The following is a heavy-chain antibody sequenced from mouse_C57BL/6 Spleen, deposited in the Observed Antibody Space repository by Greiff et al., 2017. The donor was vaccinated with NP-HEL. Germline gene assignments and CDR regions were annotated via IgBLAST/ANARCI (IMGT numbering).Heavy chain of an antibody. J-gene: IGHJ3*01. CDR2: ISDGGSYT. CDR1: GFTFSSYA. D-gene: IGHD4-1*01. Sequence: EVQRVESGGGLVKPGGSLKLSCAASGFTFSSYAMSWVRQTPEKRLEWVATISDGGSYTYYPDNVKGRFTISRDNAKNNLYLQMSHLKSEDTAMYYCARDNWERAWFAYWGQGTLVTVSA. V-gene: IGHV5-4*01. CDR3: ARDNWERAWFAY.